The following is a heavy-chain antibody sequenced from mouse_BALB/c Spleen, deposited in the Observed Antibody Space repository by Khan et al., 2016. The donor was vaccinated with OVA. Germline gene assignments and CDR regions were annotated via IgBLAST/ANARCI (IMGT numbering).Heavy chain of an antibody. V-gene: IGHV2-3*01. D-gene: IGHD1-1*01. J-gene: IGHJ4*01. Sequence: QVQLKESGPGLLAPSQSLSITCTVSGFSLTSYGVNWVRRPPGKGLVWLGAIWGDGSTNSHSALISRLIISTDNSESQVFLKLNSLQTDDTATYYGAKFTPDYDSMDYWGQGTSVTVSS. CDR3: AKFTPDYDSMDY. CDR1: GFSLTSYG. CDR2: IWGDGST.